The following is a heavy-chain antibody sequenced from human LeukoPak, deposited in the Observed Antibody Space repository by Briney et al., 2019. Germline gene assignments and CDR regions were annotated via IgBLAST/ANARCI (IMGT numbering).Heavy chain of an antibody. CDR2: IEQDGSEK. CDR3: ARARARTYYYYYGMDV. CDR1: GFTFSSYW. J-gene: IGHJ6*02. D-gene: IGHD1-26*01. Sequence: GSLRLSCAASGFTFSSYWMSWVRQAPGKGLEWAANIEQDGSEKYYVDSVKGRFTISRDNAKNSLYLQMNSLRAEDTAVYYCARARARTYYYYYGMDVWGQGTTVTVSS. V-gene: IGHV3-7*01.